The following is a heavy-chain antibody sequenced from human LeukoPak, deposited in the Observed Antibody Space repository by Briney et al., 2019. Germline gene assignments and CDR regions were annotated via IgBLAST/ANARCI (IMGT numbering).Heavy chain of an antibody. V-gene: IGHV3-23*01. Sequence: PGGSLRLSCAASGFTFSSYAMSWVRQAPGKGLEWVSAISGSGGSTYYADSVKGRFTISRDNSKNTLYLQMNSLRAEDTAVYYCAKDGHPAGSGPVDYWGQGTLVTVSS. CDR2: ISGSGGST. CDR1: GFTFSSYA. D-gene: IGHD3-10*01. J-gene: IGHJ4*02. CDR3: AKDGHPAGSGPVDY.